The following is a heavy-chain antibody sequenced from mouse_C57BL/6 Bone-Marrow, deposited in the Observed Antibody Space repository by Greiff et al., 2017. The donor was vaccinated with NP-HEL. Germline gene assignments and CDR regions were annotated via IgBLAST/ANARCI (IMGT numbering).Heavy chain of an antibody. CDR1: GYTFTSYW. CDR2: IDPSDSYT. D-gene: IGHD3-2*02. V-gene: IGHV1-59*01. Sequence: QVQLQQSGAELVRPGTSVKLSCKASGYTFTSYWMHWVKQRPGQGLEWIGVIDPSDSYTNYNQKFKGKATLTVDTSSSTAYMQLSSLTSEDSAVYYCARPPPTAQATMDYWGQGTSVTVSS. CDR3: ARPPPTAQATMDY. J-gene: IGHJ4*01.